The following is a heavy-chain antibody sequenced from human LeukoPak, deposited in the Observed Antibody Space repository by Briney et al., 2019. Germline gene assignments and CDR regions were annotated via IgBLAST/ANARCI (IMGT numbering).Heavy chain of an antibody. J-gene: IGHJ6*02. CDR2: IYYSGST. CDR3: ARHLVGAPRYNGMDV. D-gene: IGHD1-26*01. Sequence: SETLSLTCTVSGGSISSYYWSWIRQPPGKGLEWIGYIYYSGSTNYNPSLKSRVTISVDTSKNQFSLKLSSVTAADTAVYYCARHLVGAPRYNGMDVWGQGTTVTVSS. CDR1: GGSISSYY. V-gene: IGHV4-59*08.